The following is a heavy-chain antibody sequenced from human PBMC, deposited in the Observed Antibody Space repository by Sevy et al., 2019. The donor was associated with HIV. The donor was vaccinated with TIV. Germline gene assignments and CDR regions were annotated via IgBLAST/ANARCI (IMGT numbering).Heavy chain of an antibody. CDR3: ARDRGVGTSSYGMDV. CDR2: ISSGSSYI. CDR1: GFTFSSYSLSSYS. V-gene: IGHV3-21*01. Sequence: GWSLRLSCAASGFTFSSYSLSSYSMNWVRQAPGKGLEWVSSISSGSSYIFYADSVKGRFTISRDNAKNSLYLQMNSLRAEDTAVYYCARDRGVGTSSYGMDVWGQGTTVTVSS. D-gene: IGHD1-26*01. J-gene: IGHJ6*02.